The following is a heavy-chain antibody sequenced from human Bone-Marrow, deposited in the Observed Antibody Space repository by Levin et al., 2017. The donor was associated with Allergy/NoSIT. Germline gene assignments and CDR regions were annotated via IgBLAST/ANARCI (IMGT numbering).Heavy chain of an antibody. CDR2: IIPIFGTA. V-gene: IGHV1-69*13. J-gene: IGHJ3*02. Sequence: EASVKVSCKASGGTFSSYAISWVRQAPGQGLEWMGGIIPIFGTANYAQKFQGRVTITADESTSTAYMELSSLRSEDTAVYYCARAGVFTIFGVVSTGAFDIWGQGTMVTVSS. CDR1: GGTFSSYA. CDR3: ARAGVFTIFGVVSTGAFDI. D-gene: IGHD3-3*01.